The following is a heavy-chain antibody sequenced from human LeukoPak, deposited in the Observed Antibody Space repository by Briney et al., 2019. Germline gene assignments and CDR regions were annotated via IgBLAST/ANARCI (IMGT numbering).Heavy chain of an antibody. CDR2: ITAIFGTT. CDR1: GGTFSNIV. V-gene: IGHV1-69*06. Sequence: ASVKVSCKASGGTFSNIVISWVRQAPGHGLEWMGGITAIFGTTNYAQKFQGRVTITADKSTRTVYMEMRSLRSEDTAVYYCARIVGSTGGESWGQGTMVTVSS. CDR3: ARIVGSTGGES. J-gene: IGHJ3*01. D-gene: IGHD1-26*01.